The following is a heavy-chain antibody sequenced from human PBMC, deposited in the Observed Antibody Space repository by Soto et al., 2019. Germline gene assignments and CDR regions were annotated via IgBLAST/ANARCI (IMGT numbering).Heavy chain of an antibody. CDR3: AKDQHYYDSSGYLGEFDY. J-gene: IGHJ4*02. CDR1: GFTFSSYA. D-gene: IGHD3-22*01. V-gene: IGHV3-23*01. CDR2: ISGSGGST. Sequence: GGSLRLSCAASGFTFSSYAMSWVRQAPGKGLEWVSAISGSGGSTYYADSVKGRFTIPRDNSKNTLYLQMNSLRAEDTAVYYCAKDQHYYDSSGYLGEFDYWGQGTLVTVSS.